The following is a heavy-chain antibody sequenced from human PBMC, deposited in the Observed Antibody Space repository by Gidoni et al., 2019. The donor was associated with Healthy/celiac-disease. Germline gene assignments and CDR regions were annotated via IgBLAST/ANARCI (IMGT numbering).Heavy chain of an antibody. Sequence: QVQLVESGGGVVQPGRSLRLSCAASGFTFSSYGMHWVRQAPGKGLEWVAVIWYDGSNKYYADSVKGRFTISRDNSKNTLYLQMNSLRAEDTAVYYCARGLGAVAGTLRIEDYYYYGMDVWGQGTTVTVSS. V-gene: IGHV3-33*01. CDR1: GFTFSSYG. CDR2: IWYDGSNK. J-gene: IGHJ6*02. D-gene: IGHD6-19*01. CDR3: ARGLGAVAGTLRIEDYYYYGMDV.